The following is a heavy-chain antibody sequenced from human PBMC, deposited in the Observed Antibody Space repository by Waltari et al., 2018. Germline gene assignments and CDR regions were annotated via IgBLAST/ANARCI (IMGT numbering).Heavy chain of an antibody. CDR1: GDSTPTSPFC. D-gene: IGHD3-3*01. Sequence: QAQLQELGPGQVKPSETLSFRCAVAGDSTPTSPFCWGWVRQPPGKGLEWVGSVYYNGYKFYNPSLKSRLTLSMDTSNNHFSLSLTSVTAADTAVYYCVRQRSADFWSGYFDLWGQGTLVTVSS. CDR3: VRQRSADFWSGYFDL. CDR2: VYYNGYK. J-gene: IGHJ4*02. V-gene: IGHV4-39*01.